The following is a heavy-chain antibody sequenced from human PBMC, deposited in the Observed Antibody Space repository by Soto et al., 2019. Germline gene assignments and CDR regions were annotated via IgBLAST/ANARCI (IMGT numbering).Heavy chain of an antibody. CDR1: RYTFTSYD. CDR2: MNPNSGNT. V-gene: IGHV1-8*01. J-gene: IGHJ6*02. CDR3: ARGRITMVRGSSQDGGMDV. Sequence: GAAVKVSCKASRYTFTSYDINWVRQATGQGXEWMGWMNPNSGNTGYAQKFQGRVTMTRNTSISTAYMELSSLRSEDTAVYYCARGRITMVRGSSQDGGMDVWGQGTTVTVSS. D-gene: IGHD3-10*01.